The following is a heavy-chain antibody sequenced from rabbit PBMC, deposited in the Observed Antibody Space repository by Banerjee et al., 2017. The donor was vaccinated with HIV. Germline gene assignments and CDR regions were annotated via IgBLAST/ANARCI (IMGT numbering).Heavy chain of an antibody. J-gene: IGHJ2*01. V-gene: IGHV1S40*01. CDR3: ARRVGDVSYGYSDVFDP. Sequence: QSLEESGGDLVKPGASLTLTCTASGIDFSSYHYMCWVRQAPGKGLEWIACIYAGDGSTYYASWAKGRFTISKTSSTTVTLQMTSLTAADTATYFCARRVGDVSYGYSDVFDPWGPGTLVTVS. D-gene: IGHD6-1*01. CDR2: IYAGDGST. CDR1: GIDFSSYHY.